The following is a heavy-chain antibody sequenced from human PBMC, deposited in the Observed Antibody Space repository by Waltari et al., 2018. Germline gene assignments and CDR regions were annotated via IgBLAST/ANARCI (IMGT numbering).Heavy chain of an antibody. Sequence: EVQLVESGGGLIQPGGSLRLSCAASGFTVSSNYMSWVRQAPGKGLEWVSVIYSGGSTYYADSVKGRFTISRDNSKNTLYLQMNSLRAEDTAVYYCARYCSGGSCYSRDAFDIWGQGTMVTVSS. D-gene: IGHD2-15*01. CDR2: IYSGGST. CDR1: GFTVSSNY. V-gene: IGHV3-53*01. CDR3: ARYCSGGSCYSRDAFDI. J-gene: IGHJ3*02.